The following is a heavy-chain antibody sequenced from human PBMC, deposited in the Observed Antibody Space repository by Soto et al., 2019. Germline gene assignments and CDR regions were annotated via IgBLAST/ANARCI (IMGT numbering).Heavy chain of an antibody. CDR1: GFPVSSNY. CDR3: VRGGWDNYFDN. CDR2: IYSAGST. D-gene: IGHD1-26*01. J-gene: IGHJ4*02. Sequence: GSLGLSCAASGFPVSSNYMRWVRQAPGKGLECVSVIYSAGSTYYAYSVKGRFTISRDNSKNTLYLQMNSLRADDTAVYYVVRGGWDNYFDNWGQGTVVTVS. V-gene: IGHV3-53*01.